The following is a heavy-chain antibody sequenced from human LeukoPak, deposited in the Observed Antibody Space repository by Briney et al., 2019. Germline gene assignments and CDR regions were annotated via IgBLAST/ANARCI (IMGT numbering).Heavy chain of an antibody. CDR1: GFTFSSYG. Sequence: GGSLRLSCAASGFTFSSYGMRWVRQAPGKGLEWVAVIWYDGSNKYYADSVKGRFTISRDNSKNTLYLQMNSLRAEDTAVYYCARTTTSLRGVFDIWGQGTMVTVSS. CDR2: IWYDGSNK. J-gene: IGHJ3*02. D-gene: IGHD3-10*01. V-gene: IGHV3-33*01. CDR3: ARTTTSLRGVFDI.